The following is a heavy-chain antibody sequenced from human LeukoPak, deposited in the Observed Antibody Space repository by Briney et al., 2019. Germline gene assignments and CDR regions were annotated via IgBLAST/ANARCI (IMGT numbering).Heavy chain of an antibody. CDR3: ARDAVEMATIDYYYYGMDV. D-gene: IGHD5-24*01. Sequence: ASVKVSCKASGGTFSSYAISWVRQAPGQGLEWMGGIIPIFGTANHAQKFQGRVTITADESTSTAYMELSSLRSEDTAVYYCARDAVEMATIDYYYYGMDVWGQGTTVTVSS. CDR2: IIPIFGTA. V-gene: IGHV1-69*01. CDR1: GGTFSSYA. J-gene: IGHJ6*02.